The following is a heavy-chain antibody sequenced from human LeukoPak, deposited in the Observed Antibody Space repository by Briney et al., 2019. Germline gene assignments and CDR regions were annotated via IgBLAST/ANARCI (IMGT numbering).Heavy chain of an antibody. V-gene: IGHV4-34*01. J-gene: IGHJ5*02. CDR3: AGAVASTWFDP. Sequence: SETLSLTCAVYGGSFSGYYWSWIRQPPGKGLEWIGEINHSGSTNYNPSLKSRVTISVDTSKNQFSLKLSSVTAADTAVYYCAGAVASTWFDPWGQGTLVTVSS. D-gene: IGHD6-19*01. CDR1: GGSFSGYY. CDR2: INHSGST.